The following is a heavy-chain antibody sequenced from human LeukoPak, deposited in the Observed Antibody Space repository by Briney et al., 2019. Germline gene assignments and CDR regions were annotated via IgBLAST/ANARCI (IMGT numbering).Heavy chain of an antibody. CDR3: ARDQAVLRYFPPHYYYGMDV. CDR2: IIPIFGTA. V-gene: IGHV1-69*13. D-gene: IGHD3-9*01. Sequence: PGASVKVSCTASGGTFSSYAISWVRQAPGQGLEWMGGIIPIFGTANYAQKFQGRVTITADESTSTAYMELSSLRSEDTAVYYCARDQAVLRYFPPHYYYGMDVWGQGTTVTVSS. CDR1: GGTFSSYA. J-gene: IGHJ6*02.